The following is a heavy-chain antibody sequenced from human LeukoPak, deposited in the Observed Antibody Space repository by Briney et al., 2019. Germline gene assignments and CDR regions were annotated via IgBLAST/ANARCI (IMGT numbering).Heavy chain of an antibody. CDR3: ARDYYDSSGYYPWNY. V-gene: IGHV3-30*04. CDR1: GFTFTTYA. Sequence: GGSLRLSCAASGFTFTTYAMHWVRQAPGKGLEWVAVISSDGSNKYYADSVKGRFIISRDNSKNTLYLQMNSLRAEDTAVYYCARDYYDSSGYYPWNYWGQGTLVTVSS. J-gene: IGHJ4*02. D-gene: IGHD3-22*01. CDR2: ISSDGSNK.